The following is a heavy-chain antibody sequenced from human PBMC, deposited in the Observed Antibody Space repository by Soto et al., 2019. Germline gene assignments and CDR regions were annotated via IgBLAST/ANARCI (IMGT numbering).Heavy chain of an antibody. CDR2: IIPILGIT. D-gene: IGHD1-26*01. CDR1: GGTFSS. J-gene: IGHJ4*02. CDR3: AREGGGSYWYS. V-gene: IGHV1-69*04. Sequence: QVQLVQSGAEVKKPGSSVKVSCKASGGTFSSISWVRQAPGQGLEWMGRIIPILGITNYAQKFQGRVAITADKSTSTAYMELSSLRSEDTAVFYCAREGGGSYWYSWGQGTLVTVSS.